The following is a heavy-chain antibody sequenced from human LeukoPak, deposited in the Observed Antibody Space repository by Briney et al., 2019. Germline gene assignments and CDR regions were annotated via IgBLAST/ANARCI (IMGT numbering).Heavy chain of an antibody. CDR2: MNPNSGNT. CDR1: GYTFTSYD. J-gene: IGHJ4*02. CDR3: GRGDSIAALTKY. D-gene: IGHD6-13*01. Sequence: ASVKVSCKASGYTFTSYDINWVRQATGQGLEWMGWMNPNSGNTGYAQKFQGRVTMTRNTSISTAYMELSSLRSEDTAVYYCGRGDSIAALTKYWGQGTLVTVSS. V-gene: IGHV1-8*01.